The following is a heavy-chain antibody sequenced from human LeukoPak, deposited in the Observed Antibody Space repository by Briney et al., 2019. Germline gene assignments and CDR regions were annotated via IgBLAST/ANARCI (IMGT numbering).Heavy chain of an antibody. CDR2: INSDGSST. D-gene: IGHD5-18*01. Sequence: PGGSLRLSCAASGFTFSSYWLHWVRQAPGKGLVWVSRINSDGSSTSYADSVKGRFTISRDNAKNTLYLQMNSLRAEDTAVYYCAKVSGHSYGYELDYFDYWGQGTLVTVSS. J-gene: IGHJ4*02. CDR1: GFTFSSYW. CDR3: AKVSGHSYGYELDYFDY. V-gene: IGHV3-74*01.